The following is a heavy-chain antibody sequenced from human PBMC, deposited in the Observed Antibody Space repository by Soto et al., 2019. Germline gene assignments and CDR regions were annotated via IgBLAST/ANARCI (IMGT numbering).Heavy chain of an antibody. V-gene: IGHV4-31*03. Sequence: QVQLQESGPGLVKPSQTLSLTCTVSGASISSGGYYWSWIRQHPGKGLEWLGYIYDSGTTYYNPSLESRLAISVDTSKDQFSLKLTSVTAADTAVYYCVRASVSSSTYYFQFDYWGQGTLVTVSS. J-gene: IGHJ4*02. D-gene: IGHD3-22*01. CDR1: GASISSGGYY. CDR3: VRASVSSSTYYFQFDY. CDR2: IYDSGTT.